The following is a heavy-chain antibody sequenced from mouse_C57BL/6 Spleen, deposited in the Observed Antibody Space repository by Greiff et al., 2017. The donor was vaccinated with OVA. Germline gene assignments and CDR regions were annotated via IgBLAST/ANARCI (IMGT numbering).Heavy chain of an antibody. Sequence: EVQLVESGAGLVKPGGSLKLSCAASGFTFSSYAMSWVRQTPEKRLEWVAYISSGGDYTYYADTVKGRFTISRDNARNTLYLQMSSLKSEDTAMYYCTRDRDSSGFVGFAYWGQGTLVTVSA. CDR3: TRDRDSSGFVGFAY. D-gene: IGHD3-2*02. V-gene: IGHV5-9-1*02. J-gene: IGHJ3*01. CDR2: ISSGGDYT. CDR1: GFTFSSYA.